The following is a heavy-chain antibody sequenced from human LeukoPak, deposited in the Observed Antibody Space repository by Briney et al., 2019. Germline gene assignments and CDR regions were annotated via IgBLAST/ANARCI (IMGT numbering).Heavy chain of an antibody. V-gene: IGHV3-23*01. CDR2: ISGSGSST. J-gene: IGHJ1*01. CDR1: GFTFSSYA. D-gene: IGHD2-2*01. Sequence: PGGSLRLSCAASGFTFSSYAMSWVRQAPGKGLEWVSAISGSGSSTYYADSVKGRFTISRDNSKNTLYLQMNSLRAEDTAVYYCARDIVVVPAASRGYFQHWGQGTLVTVSS. CDR3: ARDIVVVPAASRGYFQH.